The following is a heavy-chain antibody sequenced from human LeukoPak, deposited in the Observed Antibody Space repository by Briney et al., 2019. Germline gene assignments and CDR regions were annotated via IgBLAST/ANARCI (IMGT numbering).Heavy chain of an antibody. J-gene: IGHJ4*02. CDR3: ARAYYYDSSALLAD. D-gene: IGHD3-22*01. Sequence: SETLSLTCTVSGGSISSSSYYWGWIRQPPGKGLEWIGSIYYSGSTYYNPSLKSRVTISVDTSKNQFSLKRSSVTAADTAVYYCARAYYYDSSALLADWGQGTLVTVSS. CDR1: GGSISSSSYY. CDR2: IYYSGST. V-gene: IGHV4-39*07.